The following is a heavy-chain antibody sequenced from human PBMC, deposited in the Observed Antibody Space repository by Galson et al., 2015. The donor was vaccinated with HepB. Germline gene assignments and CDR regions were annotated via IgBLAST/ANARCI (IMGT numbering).Heavy chain of an antibody. J-gene: IGHJ4*02. CDR3: RERTS. Sequence: SLRLSCAASGFSVSHNYMSWVRQAPGKGLQWVSFINSGGNTFYADSVKGRFTISRDSSKNTLYLQMNSLRPEDTAVYYCRERTSWGQGTLVTVSS. CDR1: GFSVSHNY. D-gene: IGHD1-26*01. V-gene: IGHV3-66*02. CDR2: INSGGNT.